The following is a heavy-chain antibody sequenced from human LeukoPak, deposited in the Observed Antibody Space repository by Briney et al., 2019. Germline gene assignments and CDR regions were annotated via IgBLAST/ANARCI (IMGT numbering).Heavy chain of an antibody. V-gene: IGHV4-31*03. CDR3: ARNDFWSGLPDY. CDR1: GGSISSGGYY. CDR2: IYYSGST. D-gene: IGHD3-3*01. J-gene: IGHJ4*02. Sequence: SETLSLTCTVSGGSISSGGYYWSWIRQHPGKGLEWIGYIYYSGSTYYNPSLKSRVTKSVDTSKNQFSLKLSSVTAADTAVYYCARNDFWSGLPDYWGQGTLVTVSS.